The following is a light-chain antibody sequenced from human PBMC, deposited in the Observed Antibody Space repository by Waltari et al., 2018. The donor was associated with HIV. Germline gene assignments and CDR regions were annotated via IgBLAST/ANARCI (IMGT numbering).Light chain of an antibody. V-gene: IGLV1-44*01. CDR1: SSNLASNG. CDR2: SNN. Sequence: HSVLTPSPSASGTPGQRVTISCSRASSNLASNGVDWYQPFPGPAPKLLIYSNNQLPAGVPARVSGSKSGASACRAISGLQSEDEATDYCATLEDSLNGPIFGGGTRLTVL. J-gene: IGLJ2*01. CDR3: ATLEDSLNGPI.